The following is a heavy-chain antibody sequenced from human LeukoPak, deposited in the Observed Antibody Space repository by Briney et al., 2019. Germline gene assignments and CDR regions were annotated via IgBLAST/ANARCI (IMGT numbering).Heavy chain of an antibody. Sequence: GGSLRLSCAASGFTFSSYEMNWVRQAPGKGLEWVSYISSSGSTIYYADSVKGRFTISRDNAKNSLYLQMNSLRAEDTAVYYCARDDSYYDFWSGYLQYWGQGTLVTVSS. CDR1: GFTFSSYE. J-gene: IGHJ4*02. D-gene: IGHD3-3*01. V-gene: IGHV3-48*03. CDR3: ARDDSYYDFWSGYLQY. CDR2: ISSSGSTI.